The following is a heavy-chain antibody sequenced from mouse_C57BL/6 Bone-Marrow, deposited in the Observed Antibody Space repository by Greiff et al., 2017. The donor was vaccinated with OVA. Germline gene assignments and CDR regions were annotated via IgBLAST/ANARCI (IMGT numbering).Heavy chain of an antibody. CDR2: IYPSDSET. V-gene: IGHV1-61*01. D-gene: IGHD1-1*01. Sequence: QVHVKQPGAELVRPGSSVKLSCKASGYTFTSYWMDWVKQRPGQGLEWIGNIYPSDSETHYNQKFKDKATLTVDKSSSTAYMQLSSLTSEDSAVYYCAKGDYGSLPWFAYWGQGTLVTVSA. CDR1: GYTFTSYW. J-gene: IGHJ3*01. CDR3: AKGDYGSLPWFAY.